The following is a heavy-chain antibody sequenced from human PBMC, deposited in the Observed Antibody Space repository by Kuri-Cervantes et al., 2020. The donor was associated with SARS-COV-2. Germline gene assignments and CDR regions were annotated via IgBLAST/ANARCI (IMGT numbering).Heavy chain of an antibody. CDR1: GFTFSSYS. J-gene: IGHJ3*02. CDR3: ARETYYYDSSGYYSHSESPAFDI. D-gene: IGHD3-22*01. Sequence: GESLKISCAASGFTFSSYSMNWVRQAPGKGLEWVSSISSSSSYIYYADSVKGRFTISRDNAKNSLYLQMNSLRAEDTAVYHCARETYYYDSSGYYSHSESPAFDIWGQGTRVTVSS. CDR2: ISSSSSYI. V-gene: IGHV3-21*01.